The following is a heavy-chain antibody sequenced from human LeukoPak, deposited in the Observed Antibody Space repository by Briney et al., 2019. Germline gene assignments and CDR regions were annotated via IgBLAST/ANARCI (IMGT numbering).Heavy chain of an antibody. Sequence: PGGSLRLSCAASGFSFSSYWMHWVRQAPGKGLVWVSRINSNGRSTSYADSVKGRFTISREDAKNSVYLQMNSLRAGDTAVYYCAREKSGGTATLDFWGQGTLVTVSS. V-gene: IGHV3-74*01. D-gene: IGHD3-3*01. J-gene: IGHJ4*02. CDR3: AREKSGGTATLDF. CDR2: INSNGRST. CDR1: GFSFSSYW.